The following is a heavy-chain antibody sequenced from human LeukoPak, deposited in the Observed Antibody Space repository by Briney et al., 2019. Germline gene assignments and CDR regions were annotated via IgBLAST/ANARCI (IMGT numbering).Heavy chain of an antibody. CDR1: GFTFSSYA. CDR3: AKAENSTVFKIKTDY. D-gene: IGHD4-17*01. V-gene: IGHV3-23*01. CDR2: VSGSGGST. Sequence: GGSLRLSCAASGFTFSSYAMSWVRQAPGKGLEWVSAVSGSGGSTYYADSVKGRFTISRDNSKNTLYLQMNSLRAEDTAVYYCAKAENSTVFKIKTDYWGQGTLVTVSS. J-gene: IGHJ4*02.